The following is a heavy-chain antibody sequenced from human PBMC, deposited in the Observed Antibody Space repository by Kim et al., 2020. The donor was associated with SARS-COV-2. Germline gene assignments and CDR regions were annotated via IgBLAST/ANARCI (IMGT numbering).Heavy chain of an antibody. CDR2: IYTSGST. CDR3: AREATVTDSTNYWYFDL. V-gene: IGHV4-61*02. D-gene: IGHD4-17*01. Sequence: SETLSLTCTVSGGSISSGSYYWSWIRQPAGKGLEWIGRIYTSGSTNYNPSLKSRVTISVDTSKNQFSLKLSSVTAADTAVYYCAREATVTDSTNYWYFDLWGRGTLVTVSS. CDR1: GGSISSGSYY. J-gene: IGHJ2*01.